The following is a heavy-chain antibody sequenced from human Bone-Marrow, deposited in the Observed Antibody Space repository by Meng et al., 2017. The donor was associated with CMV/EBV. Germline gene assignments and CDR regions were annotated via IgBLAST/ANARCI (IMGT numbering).Heavy chain of an antibody. J-gene: IGHJ4*02. CDR2: INSDGSST. Sequence: GESLKISCAASGFTFSSYWTHWVRQAPGKGLVWVSRINSDGSSTSYADSVKGRFTISRDNAKNTLYLQMNSLRAEDTAVYYCARGPHDYYDSSGYYYWGQGTLVTVSS. CDR3: ARGPHDYYDSSGYYY. CDR1: GFTFSSYW. V-gene: IGHV3-74*01. D-gene: IGHD3-22*01.